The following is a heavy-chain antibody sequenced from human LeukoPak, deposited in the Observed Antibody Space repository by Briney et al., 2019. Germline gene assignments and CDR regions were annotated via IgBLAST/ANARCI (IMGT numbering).Heavy chain of an antibody. J-gene: IGHJ4*02. CDR3: ARESSGWLYYFDY. CDR1: GFTFSSYA. V-gene: IGHV3-64*01. CDR2: ISSNGGST. D-gene: IGHD6-19*01. Sequence: GGSLRLSCAASGFTFSSYAMHWVRQAPGKGLESVSAISSNGGSTYYANSVKGRFTISRDNSKNTLYLQMGSLRAEDMAVYYCARESSGWLYYFDYWGQGTLVTVSS.